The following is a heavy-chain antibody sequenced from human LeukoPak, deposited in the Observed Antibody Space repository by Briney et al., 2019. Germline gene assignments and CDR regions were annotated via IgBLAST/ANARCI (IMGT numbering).Heavy chain of an antibody. Sequence: ASVKVSCKASGYTFTSYAMHWVRQAPGQRLEWMGWINAGNGNTKCSQKFQGRVTITRDTSASTAYMELSSLRSEDTAVYYCARVRKGYCSSTSCSGVFDYWGQGTLVTVSS. CDR3: ARVRKGYCSSTSCSGVFDY. CDR2: INAGNGNT. J-gene: IGHJ4*02. CDR1: GYTFTSYA. V-gene: IGHV1-3*01. D-gene: IGHD2-2*01.